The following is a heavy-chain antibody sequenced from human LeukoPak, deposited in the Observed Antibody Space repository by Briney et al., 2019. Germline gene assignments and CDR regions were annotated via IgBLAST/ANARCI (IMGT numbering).Heavy chain of an antibody. J-gene: IGHJ4*02. CDR2: IYYSGST. V-gene: IGHV4-39*01. CDR1: GGSISSRSYY. Sequence: SETLSLTCTVSGGSISSRSYYWGWIRQPPGKGLEWIGSIYYSGSTYYNPSLKSRVTISVDTSKNQFSLKLSSVTAADTAVYYCATGYSSGWYYFDYWGQGTLVTVSS. CDR3: ATGYSSGWYYFDY. D-gene: IGHD6-19*01.